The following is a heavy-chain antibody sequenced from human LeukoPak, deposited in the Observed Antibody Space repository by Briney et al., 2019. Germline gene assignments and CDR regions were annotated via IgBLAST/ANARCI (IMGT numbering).Heavy chain of an antibody. CDR1: GFTFDDYA. J-gene: IGHJ4*02. CDR3: AKQVGATVGVFDY. Sequence: GGSLRLSCAASGFTFDDYAMHWVRQAPGKGLEWVSGISWNSGSIGYADSVKGRFTISRDNAKNSLYLQMNSLRAEDTALYYCAKQVGATVGVFDYWGQGTLVTVSS. CDR2: ISWNSGSI. D-gene: IGHD1-26*01. V-gene: IGHV3-9*01.